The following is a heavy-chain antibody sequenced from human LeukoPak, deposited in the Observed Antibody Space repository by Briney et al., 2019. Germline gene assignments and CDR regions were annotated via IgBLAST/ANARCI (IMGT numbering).Heavy chain of an antibody. V-gene: IGHV3-21*01. D-gene: IGHD5-12*01. CDR1: GFTFSSYP. Sequence: GGSLRLSCAASGFTFSSYPMNWVRQAPGKGLELVSYITSTSSNIYYTDSVKGRFTISRDNAKNSLYLQMNSLRAEDTAVYFCARERVATTAFDFWGQGTMVTVSS. J-gene: IGHJ3*01. CDR3: ARERVATTAFDF. CDR2: ITSTSSNI.